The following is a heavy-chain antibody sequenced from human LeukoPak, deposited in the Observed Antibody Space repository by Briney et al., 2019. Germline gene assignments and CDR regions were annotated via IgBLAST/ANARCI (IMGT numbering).Heavy chain of an antibody. CDR2: ISTYNGHT. Sequence: GASVKVSCKASGYTFSSYAINWVRQAPGQGLEWMGWISTYNGHTIYAQKFEGRISMTTDTSTSTAYMELRSLRSDDTAVFYCGRDGPFKDDYWGQGTLVTVSS. J-gene: IGHJ4*02. V-gene: IGHV1-18*01. CDR1: GYTFSSYA. CDR3: GRDGPFKDDY.